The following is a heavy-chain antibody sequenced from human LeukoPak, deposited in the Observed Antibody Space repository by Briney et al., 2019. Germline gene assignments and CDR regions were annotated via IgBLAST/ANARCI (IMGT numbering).Heavy chain of an antibody. CDR1: GYTFTDYQ. D-gene: IGHD5-18*01. V-gene: IGHV1-2*02. CDR2: INPNSDDT. Sequence: GASVKVSCKASGYTFTDYQMHWVRQAPGQGLEWMGLINPNSDDTNYAQKFQDRVTMTRDKSISTAYMELSSLRSDDTAVYFCARARRVDTAMWGYYYFMDVWGKGTTVTISS. CDR3: ARARRVDTAMWGYYYFMDV. J-gene: IGHJ6*03.